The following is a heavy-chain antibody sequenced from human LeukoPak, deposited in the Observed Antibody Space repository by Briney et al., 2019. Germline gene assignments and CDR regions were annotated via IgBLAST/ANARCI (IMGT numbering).Heavy chain of an antibody. Sequence: SETLSLTCTVSGGSISSGDYYWSRIRQPPGKGLEWIGYIYYSGSTYYNPSLKSRVTISVDTSKNQFSLKLSPVTAADTAVYYCARVSDYGGTGYFDYWGQGTLVTVSS. CDR1: GGSISSGDYY. J-gene: IGHJ4*02. CDR3: ARVSDYGGTGYFDY. CDR2: IYYSGST. D-gene: IGHD4-23*01. V-gene: IGHV4-30-4*01.